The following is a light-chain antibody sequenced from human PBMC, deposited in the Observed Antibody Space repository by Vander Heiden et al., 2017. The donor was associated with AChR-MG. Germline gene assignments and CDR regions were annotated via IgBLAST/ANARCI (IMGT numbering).Light chain of an antibody. CDR3: QQNNKYPVT. CDR2: KAS. V-gene: IGKV1-5*03. Sequence: DIHMTQSPSTLSTSVVYRVTVTCQASQNISSWVAWYQKKPGKATKLLIHKASTLESGVPTRCSGRASGAEFTLTSSRLYHDDFATYYCQQNNKYPVTFGQGTKVDIK. CDR1: QNISSW. J-gene: IGKJ1*01.